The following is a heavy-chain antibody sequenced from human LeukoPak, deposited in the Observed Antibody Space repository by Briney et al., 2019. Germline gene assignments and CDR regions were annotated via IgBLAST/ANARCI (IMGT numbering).Heavy chain of an antibody. V-gene: IGHV3-48*01. CDR2: ISSSSSTI. CDR1: GFTFSSYS. CDR3: ARSRGSSGSYPFDY. Sequence: GGSLRLSCAASGFTFSSYSMNWVRQAPGKGLEWVSYISSSSSTIYYAGSVKGRFTISRDNAKNSLFLQMNSLRAEDTAVYYCARSRGSSGSYPFDYWGQGTLVTVSS. J-gene: IGHJ4*02. D-gene: IGHD1-26*01.